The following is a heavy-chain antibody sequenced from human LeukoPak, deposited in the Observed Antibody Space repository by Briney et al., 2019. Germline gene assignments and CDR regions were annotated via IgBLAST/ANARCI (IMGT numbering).Heavy chain of an antibody. D-gene: IGHD6-13*01. CDR2: INPNSGGT. Sequence: ASVKVSCEASGYTFTGYYMHWVRQAPGQGLEWMGWINPNSGGTNYAQKFQGWVTMTRDTSISTAYMELSRLRSDDTAVYYCARSMEGIAAAGTVGWFDPWGQGTLVTVSS. V-gene: IGHV1-2*04. CDR1: GYTFTGYY. CDR3: ARSMEGIAAAGTVGWFDP. J-gene: IGHJ5*02.